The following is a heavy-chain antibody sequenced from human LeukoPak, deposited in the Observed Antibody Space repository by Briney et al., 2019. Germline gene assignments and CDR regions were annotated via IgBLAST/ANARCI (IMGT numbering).Heavy chain of an antibody. J-gene: IGHJ4*02. CDR2: INPNSDSI. V-gene: IGHV1-2*02. CDR3: ARRISGYLHYYFDY. Sequence: EASVKVSCKASGYSFTGYYMHWVRQAPGQGLEWMGWINPNSDSINYAQKFQGRVTMTRDTSISTAYMELNRLRSDDTAVYYCARRISGYLHYYFDYWGQGTLVTVSS. D-gene: IGHD5-12*01. CDR1: GYSFTGYY.